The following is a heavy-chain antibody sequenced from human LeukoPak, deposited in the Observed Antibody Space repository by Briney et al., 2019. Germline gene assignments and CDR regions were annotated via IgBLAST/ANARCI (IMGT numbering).Heavy chain of an antibody. J-gene: IGHJ4*02. Sequence: KTGGSLRLSCATSGFIFSGYYMSWIRQVPGKGLEWVSYISGSGNDISYADSVKGRFAISRDNAKGSLYLQMNSLRAADTAVYYCGTHAGRTGSDDWGQGTLVTVSS. CDR3: GTHAGRTGSDD. D-gene: IGHD3/OR15-3a*01. CDR1: GFIFSGYY. CDR2: ISGSGNDI. V-gene: IGHV3-11*01.